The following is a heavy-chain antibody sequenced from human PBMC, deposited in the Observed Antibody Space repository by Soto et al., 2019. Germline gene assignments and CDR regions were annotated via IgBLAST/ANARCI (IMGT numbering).Heavy chain of an antibody. D-gene: IGHD1-1*01. CDR3: ASSGWGASGTPYLDF. CDR2: IRASDNSI. Sequence: GSLRLSCAASGFTFSSYAMSWVRQAPGEGLEWLSFIRASDNSIYYADSVEGRFTISGDNAKNSVSLQMNSLTVEDTAIYYCASSGWGASGTPYLDFWGQGTLVTVSS. J-gene: IGHJ4*02. V-gene: IGHV3-48*04. CDR1: GFTFSSYA.